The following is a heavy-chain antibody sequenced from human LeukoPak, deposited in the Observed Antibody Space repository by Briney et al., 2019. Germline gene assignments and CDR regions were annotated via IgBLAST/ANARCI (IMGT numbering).Heavy chain of an antibody. Sequence: PAETVSLTCTVSGGSISSYYCSWIRQPPGKGLEWIGYIYYSGSTNYNPSLKSRVTISVDTSKNQFSLKLSSVTAADTAVYYCARGEAYTYYYYMDVWGKGTTVTVSS. CDR3: ARGEAYTYYYYMDV. D-gene: IGHD3-16*01. CDR1: GGSISSYY. J-gene: IGHJ6*03. CDR2: IYYSGST. V-gene: IGHV4-59*01.